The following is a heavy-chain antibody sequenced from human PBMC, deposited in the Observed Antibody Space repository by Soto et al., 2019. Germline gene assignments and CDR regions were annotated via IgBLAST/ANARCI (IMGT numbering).Heavy chain of an antibody. Sequence: GGSLRLSCAASGFTFSSYAMSWVRQAPGKGLEWVSAISGSGGSTYYADSVKGRFTISRDNSKNTLYLQMNSLRAEDTAVYYCASGLEQWQNNPWWFDPWGQGTLVTVSS. V-gene: IGHV3-23*01. CDR3: ASGLEQWQNNPWWFDP. CDR2: ISGSGGST. D-gene: IGHD6-19*01. J-gene: IGHJ5*02. CDR1: GFTFSSYA.